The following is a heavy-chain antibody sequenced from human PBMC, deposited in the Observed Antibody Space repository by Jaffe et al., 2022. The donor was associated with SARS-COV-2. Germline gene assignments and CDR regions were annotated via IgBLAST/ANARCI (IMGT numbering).Heavy chain of an antibody. V-gene: IGHV4-31*03. Sequence: QVQLQESGPGLVKPSQTLSLTCTVSGGSISSGGYYWSWIRQHPGKGLEWIGYIYYSGSTYYNPSLKSRVTISVDTSKNQFSLKLSSVTAADTAVYYCARTPNSSGYMNWFDPWGQGTLVTVSS. CDR1: GGSISSGGYY. D-gene: IGHD3-22*01. CDR3: ARTPNSSGYMNWFDP. CDR2: IYYSGST. J-gene: IGHJ5*02.